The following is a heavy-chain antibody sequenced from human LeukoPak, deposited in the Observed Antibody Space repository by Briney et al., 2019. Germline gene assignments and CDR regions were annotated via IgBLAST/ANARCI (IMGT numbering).Heavy chain of an antibody. CDR2: IYYSGST. V-gene: IGHV4-39*07. J-gene: IGHJ3*02. Sequence: SETLSLTCTVSGGSISSSSYYWGWIRQPPGKGLEWIGSIYYSGSTYYNPSLKSRVSISVDTSKIQFSLRLSSVTAADTAVYYCARVYQQLRDGGGPFDIWGQGTMVTVSS. CDR3: ARVYQQLRDGGGPFDI. D-gene: IGHD6-13*01. CDR1: GGSISSSSYY.